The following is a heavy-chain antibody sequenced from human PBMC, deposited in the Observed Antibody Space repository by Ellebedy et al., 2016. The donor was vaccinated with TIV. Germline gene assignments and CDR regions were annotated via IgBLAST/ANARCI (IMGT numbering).Heavy chain of an antibody. Sequence: GGSLRLXXAASGFTFSEYWMYWVRRAPGKGLVCVARINGDGINSDYADSVKGRFTISRDNSKNTVYLQMNSLRDGDTAVYYCARGQSADWGQGILVTVSS. J-gene: IGHJ4*02. CDR2: INGDGINS. V-gene: IGHV3-74*01. CDR3: ARGQSAD. D-gene: IGHD6-19*01. CDR1: GFTFSEYW.